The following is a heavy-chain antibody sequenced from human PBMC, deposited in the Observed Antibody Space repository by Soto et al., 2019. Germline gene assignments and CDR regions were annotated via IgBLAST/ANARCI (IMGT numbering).Heavy chain of an antibody. J-gene: IGHJ4*02. CDR2: INSDGSTT. V-gene: IGHV3-74*01. Sequence: GGSLRLSCAASGFTFSNYWMHWVRQTPGKGLVWVSRINSDGSTTNYADSVKGRFTISRDNAKKTLYLQMNSLRAEDTAVYYCTRYGSGSYYMDPFDYWGQRTLVTVSS. CDR1: GFTFSNYW. CDR3: TRYGSGSYYMDPFDY. D-gene: IGHD3-10*01.